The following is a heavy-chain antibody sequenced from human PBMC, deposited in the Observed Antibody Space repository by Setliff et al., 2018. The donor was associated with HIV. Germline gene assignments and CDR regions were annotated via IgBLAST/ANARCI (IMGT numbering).Heavy chain of an antibody. CDR1: GESFSDYS. J-gene: IGHJ6*03. D-gene: IGHD3-10*01. Sequence: SETLSLTCAVYGESFSDYSGNWIRQSPGKGLEWIGEISHSGSANYNPSLRSRVTMSVDKSNNQFSLKLSSVTAADTAVYYCARDYYDDTYYSPGIYYLYYMDVWGKGTTVTVSS. V-gene: IGHV4-34*01. CDR2: ISHSGSA. CDR3: ARDYYDDTYYSPGIYYLYYMDV.